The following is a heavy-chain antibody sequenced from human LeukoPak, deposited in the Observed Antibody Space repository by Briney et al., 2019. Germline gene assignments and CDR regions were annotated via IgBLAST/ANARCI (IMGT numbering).Heavy chain of an antibody. CDR1: GFTVSSNY. V-gene: IGHV4-4*07. CDR3: ARADYYYYYMDV. Sequence: GSLRLSCAASGFTVSSNYMSWIRQPAGKGLEWIGRIYTSGSTNYNPSLKSRVTMSVDTSKNQFSLKLSSVTAADTAVYYCARADYYYYYMDVWGKGTTVTVSS. J-gene: IGHJ6*03. CDR2: IYTSGST.